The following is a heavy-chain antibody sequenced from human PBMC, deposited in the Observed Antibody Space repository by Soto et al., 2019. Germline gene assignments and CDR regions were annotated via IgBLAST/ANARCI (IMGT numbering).Heavy chain of an antibody. CDR1: GGTFSSYA. CDR3: ASGYSSGWYGYFSY. V-gene: IGHV1-69*12. Sequence: QVQLVQSGAEVKKPGSSVKVSCKASGGTFSSYAISWVRQAPGQGLEWMGGIIPIFGTANYAQKFQGRVTXXAXEYXSTAYMELSSLRSEDTAVYYCASGYSSGWYGYFSYWGQGTLVTVSS. CDR2: IIPIFGTA. J-gene: IGHJ4*02. D-gene: IGHD6-19*01.